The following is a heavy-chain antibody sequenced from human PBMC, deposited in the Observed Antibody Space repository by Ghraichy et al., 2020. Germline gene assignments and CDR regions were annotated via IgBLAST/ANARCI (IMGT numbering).Heavy chain of an antibody. CDR3: AKMARPATFNI. J-gene: IGHJ3*02. Sequence: GGSLRLSCAASGFTFSSYAMNWVRQAPGKGLEWVSAIVDGGGSTNYADSVKGRFTMSRDNSKNTLSLQMNSLRAEDTAVYYCAKMARPATFNIWGQGTMVTVSS. D-gene: IGHD6-25*01. CDR2: IVDGGGST. CDR1: GFTFSSYA. V-gene: IGHV3-23*01.